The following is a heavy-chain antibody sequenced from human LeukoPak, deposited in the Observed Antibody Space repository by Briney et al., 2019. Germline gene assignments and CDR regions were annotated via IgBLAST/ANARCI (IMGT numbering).Heavy chain of an antibody. CDR3: AREGRFLEGPKAHDAFDI. V-gene: IGHV3-7*01. D-gene: IGHD3-3*01. CDR1: GFTFSSYW. Sequence: PGGSLRLSCAASGFTFSSYWMSWVRQAPGKGLEWVANIKQDGSEKYYVDSVKGRFTISRDNAKNSLYLQMNSLRAEDTAVYYCAREGRFLEGPKAHDAFDIWGQGTMVTVSS. J-gene: IGHJ3*02. CDR2: IKQDGSEK.